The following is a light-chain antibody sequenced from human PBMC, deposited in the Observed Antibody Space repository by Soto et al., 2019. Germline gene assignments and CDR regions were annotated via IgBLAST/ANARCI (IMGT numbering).Light chain of an antibody. V-gene: IGKV1-27*01. J-gene: IGKJ2*01. CDR2: EAS. CDR3: QHYDGSPYA. Sequence: DIQMTQSPPSLSASVGDRVTITCRASQAISNCVAWYQQKAGKAPSLLIYEASTLETGVPSRFSGRGSGTAFTLTISSLQPEDVATYYCQHYDGSPYAFGQGTKLEIK. CDR1: QAISNC.